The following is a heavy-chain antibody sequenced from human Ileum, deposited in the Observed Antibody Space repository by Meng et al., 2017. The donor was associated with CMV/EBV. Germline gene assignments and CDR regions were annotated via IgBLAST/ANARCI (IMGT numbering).Heavy chain of an antibody. J-gene: IGHJ4*02. CDR2: MSYSGST. D-gene: IGHD3-3*01. CDR1: GGAVSNTDYH. Sequence: QLHDSDPGLVKPSETLSLTCTVSGGAVSNTDYHCGWIRQPPGKGLEWIGSMSYSGSTHHNPSLKNRVTISRDPSKNQFSLKLTSVTAADTAVYFCARDGDREYDFWGQGTLVTVSS. CDR3: ARDGDREYDF. V-gene: IGHV4-39*07.